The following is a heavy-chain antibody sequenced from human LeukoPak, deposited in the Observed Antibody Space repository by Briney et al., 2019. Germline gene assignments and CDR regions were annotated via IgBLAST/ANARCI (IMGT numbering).Heavy chain of an antibody. V-gene: IGHV3-23*01. CDR3: AKEPDYGDYFDY. CDR1: GFTFSSYA. D-gene: IGHD4-17*01. J-gene: IGHJ4*02. CDR2: ISGGGSST. Sequence: GGSLRLSCAASGFTFSSYAMSWVRQAPGKGLEWVSGISGGGSSTYYADSVKGRFTISRDNSKNTLYLQVNSLRADDTAVYYCAKEPDYGDYFDYWGQGTLVTVSS.